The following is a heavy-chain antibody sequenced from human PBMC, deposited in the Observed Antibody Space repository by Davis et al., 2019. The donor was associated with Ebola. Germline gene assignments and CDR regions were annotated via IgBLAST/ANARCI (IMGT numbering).Heavy chain of an antibody. J-gene: IGHJ4*02. CDR3: ARDLGYHANYLAAY. Sequence: ASVLVSCKASAYTFTTYDINCVRQATGQGLEWLGWMNPARGNTGYAPKFQGRVTITRDTSISTAYMELNSLKFDDTAVYYCARDLGYHANYLAAYWGQGTQVAVSS. CDR2: MNPARGNT. CDR1: AYTFTTYD. V-gene: IGHV1-8*02. D-gene: IGHD4/OR15-4a*01.